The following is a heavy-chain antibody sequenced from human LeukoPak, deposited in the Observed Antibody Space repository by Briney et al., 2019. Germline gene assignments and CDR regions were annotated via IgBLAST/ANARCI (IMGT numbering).Heavy chain of an antibody. CDR2: MNPNSGHT. Sequence: ASVKVSCKASGFTFTSYDINWVRQATGQGLEWMGWMNPNSGHTGYAQKFQGRVTMTRNTSISTAYMEVSSLRSEDAAVYYCARYGRRDYSGYYYYGLDVWGQGTTVTVSS. V-gene: IGHV1-8*01. D-gene: IGHD4-11*01. CDR1: GFTFTSYD. CDR3: ARYGRRDYSGYYYYGLDV. J-gene: IGHJ6*02.